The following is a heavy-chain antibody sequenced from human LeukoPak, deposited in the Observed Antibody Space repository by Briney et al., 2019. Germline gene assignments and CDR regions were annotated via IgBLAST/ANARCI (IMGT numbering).Heavy chain of an antibody. D-gene: IGHD3-16*01. CDR3: ARVFRWGSPGAFDI. Sequence: ASVKVSCKASGYTFTGYYMHWLRQAPGQGLEWMGWINPNSGGTNYAQKFQGRVTMTRDTSISTAYMELSRLRSDDTAVYYCARVFRWGSPGAFDIWGQGTMVTVSS. J-gene: IGHJ3*02. V-gene: IGHV1-2*02. CDR1: GYTFTGYY. CDR2: INPNSGGT.